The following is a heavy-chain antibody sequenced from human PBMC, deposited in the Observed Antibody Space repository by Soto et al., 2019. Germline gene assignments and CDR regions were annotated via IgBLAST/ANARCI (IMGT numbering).Heavy chain of an antibody. J-gene: IGHJ6*02. D-gene: IGHD3-22*01. CDR1: GFTFSNAW. V-gene: IGHV3-15*07. CDR2: IKSKTDGGTT. CDR3: TTDPTHSSGYAREYYYYGMDV. Sequence: EVQLVESGGGLVKPGGSLRLSCAASGFTFSNAWMNWVRQAPGKGLVWVGRIKSKTDGGTTDYAAPVKGRFTISRDDSKNTLYLQMNSLKTEDTAVYYCTTDPTHSSGYAREYYYYGMDVWGQGTTVTVSS.